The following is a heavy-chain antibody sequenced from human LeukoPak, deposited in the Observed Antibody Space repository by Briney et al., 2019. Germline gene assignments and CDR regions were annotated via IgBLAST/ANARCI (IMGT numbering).Heavy chain of an antibody. D-gene: IGHD3-9*01. CDR3: ATGRYYDILTGYYPWDY. CDR2: FDPEDGET. Sequence: GASVKVSCKVSGYTLTELSMHWVRQAPGKGLEWMGGFDPEDGETIYAQKFQGRVTMTEDTSTDTAYMELSSLRSEDTAVYYCATGRYYDILTGYYPWDYWGRGTLVTVSS. V-gene: IGHV1-24*01. J-gene: IGHJ4*02. CDR1: GYTLTELS.